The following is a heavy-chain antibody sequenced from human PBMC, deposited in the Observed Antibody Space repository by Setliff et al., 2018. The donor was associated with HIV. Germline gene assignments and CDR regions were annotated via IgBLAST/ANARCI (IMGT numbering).Heavy chain of an antibody. CDR1: GGSISSNHYF. CDR3: ARLSPQYSGYDSGAFGY. Sequence: PSETLSLTCTVSGGSISSNHYFWGWIRQSPGKGLEWIATMYYTGSTFYNPSLKSRLTISVDTSKNQFSLKLSSVTAADTAVYYCARLSPQYSGYDSGAFGYWGQGTLVTVSS. CDR2: MYYTGST. V-gene: IGHV4-39*07. D-gene: IGHD5-12*01. J-gene: IGHJ4*02.